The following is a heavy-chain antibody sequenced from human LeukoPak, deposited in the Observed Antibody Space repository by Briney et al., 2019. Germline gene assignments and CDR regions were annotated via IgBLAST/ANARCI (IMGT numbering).Heavy chain of an antibody. CDR2: IWSDGSNI. J-gene: IGHJ3*01. D-gene: IGHD3-10*01. CDR1: GFRVTRTG. V-gene: IGHV3-33*01. CDR3: TTSPRGKGFDF. Sequence: GGSLRLSCEASGFRVTRTGMHWVRQTPGKGLEWVAVIWSDGSNINYPDSVKGRFTISRDTSKNRLYLQMDSLRVEDTAVYYCTTSPRGKGFDFWGRGTVVTVSS.